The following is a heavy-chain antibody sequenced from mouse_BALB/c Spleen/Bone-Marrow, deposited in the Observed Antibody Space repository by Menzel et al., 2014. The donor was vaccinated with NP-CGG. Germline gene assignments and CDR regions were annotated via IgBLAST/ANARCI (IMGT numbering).Heavy chain of an antibody. CDR1: GYTFTNYT. CDR3: AREARTGAWFAY. J-gene: IGHJ3*01. Sequence: QVQLKQSGAELARPGASAKMSCKASGYTFTNYTMQWIRQRPGQGLEWIGYIVPSSDYTNYNQNFKDKATLTADKSSSTAYMQLNSLTSEDFAVYYCAREARTGAWFAYWGQGTLVTVSA. CDR2: IVPSSDYT. D-gene: IGHD4-1*01. V-gene: IGHV1-4*01.